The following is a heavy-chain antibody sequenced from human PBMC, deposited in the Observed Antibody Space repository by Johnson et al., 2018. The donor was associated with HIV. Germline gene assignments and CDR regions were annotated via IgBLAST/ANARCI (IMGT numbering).Heavy chain of an antibody. CDR3: AKIRRAYYEDAFDM. V-gene: IGHV3-30-3*02. J-gene: IGHJ3*02. D-gene: IGHD3-22*01. Sequence: QVQLVESGGGVVQPGRSLRLSCAASGFTFSSYAMHWVRQAPGKGLEWVAVISYDGSNKYYAVSVKGRFTISTDNSNNTLYLQMNSLRAEDTAVYYCAKIRRAYYEDAFDMWGQGTMVTVSS. CDR2: ISYDGSNK. CDR1: GFTFSSYA.